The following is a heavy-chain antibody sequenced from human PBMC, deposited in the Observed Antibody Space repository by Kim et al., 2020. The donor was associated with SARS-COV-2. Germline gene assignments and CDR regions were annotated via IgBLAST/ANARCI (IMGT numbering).Heavy chain of an antibody. CDR3: ARAPSTRDY. V-gene: IGHV4-34*01. D-gene: IGHD2-2*01. CDR2: INHSGST. J-gene: IGHJ4*02. Sequence: SETLSLTCAVYGGSFSGYYWSWIRQPPGKGLEWIGEINHSGSTNYNPSLKSRVTISVDTSKNQFSLKLSSVTAADTAVYYCARAPSTRDYWGQGTRVTVS. CDR1: GGSFSGYY.